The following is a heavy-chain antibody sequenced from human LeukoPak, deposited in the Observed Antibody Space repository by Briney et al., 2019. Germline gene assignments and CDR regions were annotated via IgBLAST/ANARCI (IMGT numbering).Heavy chain of an antibody. V-gene: IGHV3-23*01. CDR1: GFTFSSYA. J-gene: IGHJ4*02. D-gene: IGHD1-26*01. Sequence: PGGSLRLSCAASGFTFSSYAMTWVRQAPGKGLEWVSVISGSGGSTYYADSVKGRFTISRDNSKNTLYLQMNSLRAEDTAVYYCARDSWESGLDYFDYWGQGTLVTVSS. CDR2: ISGSGGST. CDR3: ARDSWESGLDYFDY.